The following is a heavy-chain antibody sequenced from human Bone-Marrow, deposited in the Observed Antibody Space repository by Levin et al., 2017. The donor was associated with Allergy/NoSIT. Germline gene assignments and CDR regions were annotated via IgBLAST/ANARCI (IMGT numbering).Heavy chain of an antibody. V-gene: IGHV1-69*02. J-gene: IGHJ4*02. D-gene: IGHD4-17*01. Sequence: SVKVSCKASGGTFSSYTISWVRQAPGQGLEWMGRIIPILGIANYAQKFQGRVTITADKSTSTAYMELSSLRSEDTAVYYCAGHITVTTWLFDYWGQGTLVTVSS. CDR2: IIPILGIA. CDR1: GGTFSSYT. CDR3: AGHITVTTWLFDY.